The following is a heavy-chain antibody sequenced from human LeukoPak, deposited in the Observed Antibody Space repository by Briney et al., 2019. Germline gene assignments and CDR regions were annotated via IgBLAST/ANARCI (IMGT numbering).Heavy chain of an antibody. J-gene: IGHJ5*02. CDR3: ARSTLGYCSGGSCSWFDP. V-gene: IGHV4-59*01. Sequence: GSLRLSCTASGFTFGDYAMSWIRQHPGKGLEWIGYVYYSGTTNYNPSLKSRVTISGDTSKNQFSLKLSSVTAADTAVYYCARSTLGYCSGGSCSWFDPWGQGTLVTVSS. D-gene: IGHD2-15*01. CDR2: VYYSGTT. CDR1: GFTFGDYA.